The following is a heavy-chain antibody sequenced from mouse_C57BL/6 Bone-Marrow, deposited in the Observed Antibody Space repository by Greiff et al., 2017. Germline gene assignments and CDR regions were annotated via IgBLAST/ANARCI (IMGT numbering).Heavy chain of an antibody. V-gene: IGHV6-6*01. CDR2: IRNKANNHAT. Sequence: EVQLQESGGGLVQPGGSMKLSCAASGFTFSDAWMDWVRQSPEKGLEWVAEIRNKANNHATYYAESVKGRFTISRDDSKSSVYLQMNSLRAEDTGIYYCTNYGSTYWYFDVWGTGTTVTVSS. D-gene: IGHD1-1*01. J-gene: IGHJ1*03. CDR3: TNYGSTYWYFDV. CDR1: GFTFSDAW.